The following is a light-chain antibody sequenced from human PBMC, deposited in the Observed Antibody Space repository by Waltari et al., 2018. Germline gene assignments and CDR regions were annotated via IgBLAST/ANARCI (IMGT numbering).Light chain of an antibody. CDR3: SSYSGGGTWV. Sequence: QSALTQPASVSGSPGQSLTISCTGTSSDVVGYNYASWYQQHPGEAPKLMIYEVNNRPSGVSNRFSGSKSGNTASLTISGLQAEDEADYYCSSYSGGGTWVFGGGTKVTVL. CDR1: SSDVVGYNY. CDR2: EVN. J-gene: IGLJ3*02. V-gene: IGLV2-14*01.